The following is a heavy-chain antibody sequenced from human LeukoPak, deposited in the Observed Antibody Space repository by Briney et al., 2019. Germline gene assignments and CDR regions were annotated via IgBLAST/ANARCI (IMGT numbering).Heavy chain of an antibody. V-gene: IGHV3-43D*03. D-gene: IGHD3-22*01. J-gene: IGHJ2*01. Sequence: GGSLRLSCAASGFTFDDYAMHWVRQAPGKGLEWVSLISWDGGSTYYADSVKGRFTISRDNSKNSLYLQMNSLRAEDTALYYCATLGDSSGPRYFDLWGRGTLVTVSS. CDR3: ATLGDSSGPRYFDL. CDR2: ISWDGGST. CDR1: GFTFDDYA.